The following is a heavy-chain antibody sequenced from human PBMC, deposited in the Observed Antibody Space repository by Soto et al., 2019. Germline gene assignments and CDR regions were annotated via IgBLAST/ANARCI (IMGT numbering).Heavy chain of an antibody. D-gene: IGHD4-17*01. Sequence: GGSLRLSCAASGFTFSSYSMNWVRQAPGKGLEWVSSISSSSSYIYYADSVKGRFTISRDNAKNSLYLQMNSLRAEDTAVYYCARVPPKDGDYFGYYYMDVWGKGTTVTVSS. V-gene: IGHV3-21*01. CDR2: ISSSSSYI. CDR1: GFTFSSYS. J-gene: IGHJ6*03. CDR3: ARVPPKDGDYFGYYYMDV.